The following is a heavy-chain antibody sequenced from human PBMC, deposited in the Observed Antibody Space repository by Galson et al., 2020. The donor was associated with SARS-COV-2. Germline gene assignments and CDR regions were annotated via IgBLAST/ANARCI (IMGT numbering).Heavy chain of an antibody. CDR1: GFTFSSYA. CDR2: ISYDGSNK. Sequence: TGGSLRLSCAASGFTFSSYAMHWVRQAPGKGLEWVAVISYDGSNKYYADSVKGRFTISRDNSKNTLYLQMNSLRAEDTAVYYCASLAAAGFDYWGQGTLVTVSS. CDR3: ASLAAAGFDY. J-gene: IGHJ4*02. V-gene: IGHV3-30-3*01. D-gene: IGHD6-13*01.